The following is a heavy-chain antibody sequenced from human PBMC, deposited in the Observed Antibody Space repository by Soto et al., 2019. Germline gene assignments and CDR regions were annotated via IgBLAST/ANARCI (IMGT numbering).Heavy chain of an antibody. CDR3: ARETLRDAIDI. CDR1: GFTFSNSI. J-gene: IGHJ3*02. CDR2: ISGSSDFL. V-gene: IGHV3-21*06. Sequence: PGGSLGLSCAASGFTFSNSIINWVRQAPGQGLEWVSSISGSSDFLYYADSVKGRVSVSRDNAKNSLFLEMNSLRVDDTAVYYCARETLRDAIDIWGQGTMVTVS.